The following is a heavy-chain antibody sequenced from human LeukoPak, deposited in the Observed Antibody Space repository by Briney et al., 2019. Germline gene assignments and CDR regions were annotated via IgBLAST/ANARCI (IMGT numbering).Heavy chain of an antibody. J-gene: IGHJ5*02. CDR1: GFTFSSYE. V-gene: IGHV3-48*03. CDR2: INSSGSTI. D-gene: IGHD1-7*01. Sequence: PGGSLRLSCAASGFTFSSYEMNWVRQAPGKGLEWVSYINSSGSTIYYADSVKGRFTISRDNAKNSLYLQMNSLRAEDTAVYYCAREPPGNYNWFDPWGQGTLVTVSS. CDR3: AREPPGNYNWFDP.